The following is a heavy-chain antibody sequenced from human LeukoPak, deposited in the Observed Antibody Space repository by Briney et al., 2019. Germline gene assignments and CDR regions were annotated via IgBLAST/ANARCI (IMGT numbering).Heavy chain of an antibody. CDR3: ARGYPHYYDSSGYGAFDI. D-gene: IGHD3-22*01. CDR1: GGSISSGGYS. Sequence: SETLSLTCAVSGGSISSGGYSWSWIRQPPGKGLEWIGYIYHSGSTYYNPSLKSRVTISVDRSKNQFSLKLSPVTAADTAVYYCARGYPHYYDSSGYGAFDIWGQGTMVTVSS. CDR2: IYHSGST. J-gene: IGHJ3*02. V-gene: IGHV4-30-2*01.